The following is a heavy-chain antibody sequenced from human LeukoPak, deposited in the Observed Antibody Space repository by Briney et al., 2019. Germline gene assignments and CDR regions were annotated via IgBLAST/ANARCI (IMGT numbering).Heavy chain of an antibody. D-gene: IGHD5-24*01. CDR3: AKEGRSLQTY. CDR2: IKEDGTET. CDR1: GFTFSDYY. Sequence: GGSLRLSCAASGFTFSDYYMSWVRLAPGKGLEWVANIKEDGTETYYVDSVKGRFTISRDNAKNSLYLQMNSLRVEDTAVYYCAKEGRSLQTYWGQGTLVTVSS. J-gene: IGHJ4*02. V-gene: IGHV3-7*03.